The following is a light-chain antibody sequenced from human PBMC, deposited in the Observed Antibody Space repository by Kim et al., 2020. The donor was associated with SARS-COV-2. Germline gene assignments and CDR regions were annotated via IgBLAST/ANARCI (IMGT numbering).Light chain of an antibody. V-gene: IGLV2-11*01. CDR1: GSDVGGYGL. CDR2: DVY. J-gene: IGLJ3*02. CDR3: CSYAGSFSWV. Sequence: GQSVTLSCCGTGSDVGGYGLVSWYQQFPGKAPKLIIYDVYNRPPAVPDRFSGSKSGNTASLTISGLQTEDEADYYCCSYAGSFSWVFGGGTQLTVL.